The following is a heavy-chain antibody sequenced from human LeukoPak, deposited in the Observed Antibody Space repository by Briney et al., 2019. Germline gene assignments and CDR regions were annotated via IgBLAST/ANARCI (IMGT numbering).Heavy chain of an antibody. CDR2: IYHNGNT. Sequence: SETLSLTCAVSGYSISSGYYWGWIRQPPGKGLEWIGTIYHNGNTYYNPSLKSRVTISVDTSKNQFSLKLSSVTAANTAVYYCARVRYNYGDSDYWGQGTLVTVSS. V-gene: IGHV4-38-2*01. CDR3: ARVRYNYGDSDY. J-gene: IGHJ4*02. CDR1: GYSISSGYY. D-gene: IGHD5-18*01.